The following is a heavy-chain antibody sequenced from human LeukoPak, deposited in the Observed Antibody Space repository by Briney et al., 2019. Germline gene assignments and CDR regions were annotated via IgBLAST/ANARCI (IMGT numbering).Heavy chain of an antibody. Sequence: GGSLRLSCAASGFTFSNAWMSWVRQAPGKGLEWVGRIKSKTDGGTTDYAAPVKGRFTISRDNSKNTLYLQMNSLRAEDTAVYYCASQYLRRFDYWGQGTLVTVSS. D-gene: IGHD4-4*01. CDR1: GFTFSNAW. CDR2: IKSKTDGGTT. J-gene: IGHJ4*02. V-gene: IGHV3-15*01. CDR3: ASQYLRRFDY.